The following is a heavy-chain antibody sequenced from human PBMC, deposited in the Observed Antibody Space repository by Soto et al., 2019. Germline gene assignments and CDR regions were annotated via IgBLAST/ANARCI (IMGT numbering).Heavy chain of an antibody. D-gene: IGHD6-19*01. CDR2: INKNGFTI. J-gene: IGHJ4*02. Sequence: LRLSCAVSGFTLTTYSMNWVRQAPGKGLEWISFINKNGFTIYYADSVKGRFTISRDYAKNSLYLQMDSLRHEDTAVYYCARGAVTGTSLFDYWGLGTLVTVSS. V-gene: IGHV3-48*02. CDR1: GFTLTTYS. CDR3: ARGAVTGTSLFDY.